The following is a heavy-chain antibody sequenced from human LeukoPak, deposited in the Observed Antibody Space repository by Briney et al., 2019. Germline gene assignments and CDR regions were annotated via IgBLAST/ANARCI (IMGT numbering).Heavy chain of an antibody. V-gene: IGHV1-18*01. Sequence: ASVKVSCKASGYTFTSYGISWVRQALGQGLEWMGWISAYNGNTNYAQKLQGRVTMTTDTSTSTAYMELRSLRSDDTAVYYCARISLSNYEEVSWFDPWGQGTLVTVSS. J-gene: IGHJ5*02. D-gene: IGHD4-11*01. CDR2: ISAYNGNT. CDR3: ARISLSNYEEVSWFDP. CDR1: GYTFTSYG.